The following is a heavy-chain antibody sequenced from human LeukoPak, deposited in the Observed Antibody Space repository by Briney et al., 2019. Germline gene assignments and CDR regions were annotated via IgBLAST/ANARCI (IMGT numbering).Heavy chain of an antibody. Sequence: GGSLRLSCAASGFTFSSYAMHWVRQAPGKGLEYVSAISSNGGSTYYANSVKGRFTISRGNSKNTLYLQMGSLRAEDMAVYYCARDGDYDFWSGYYLRNYYYYGMDVWGQGTTVTVSS. J-gene: IGHJ6*02. V-gene: IGHV3-64*01. CDR3: ARDGDYDFWSGYYLRNYYYYGMDV. D-gene: IGHD3-3*01. CDR2: ISSNGGST. CDR1: GFTFSSYA.